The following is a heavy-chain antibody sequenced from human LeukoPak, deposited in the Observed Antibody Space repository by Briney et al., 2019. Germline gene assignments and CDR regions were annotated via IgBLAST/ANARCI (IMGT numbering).Heavy chain of an antibody. CDR1: GYSISSGYY. J-gene: IGHJ4*02. D-gene: IGHD3-10*01. Sequence: SETLSLTCTVSGYSISSGYYWGWIRQPPGKGLEWIGSIYHSGSTYYNPSLRSRVTISVDTSKNQFSLKLSSVTAADTAVYYCAGELLSHAFDYWGQGTLVTVSS. CDR3: AGELLSHAFDY. CDR2: IYHSGST. V-gene: IGHV4-38-2*02.